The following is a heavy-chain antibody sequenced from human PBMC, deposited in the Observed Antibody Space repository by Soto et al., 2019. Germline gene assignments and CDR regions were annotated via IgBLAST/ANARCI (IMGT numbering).Heavy chain of an antibody. D-gene: IGHD3-3*01. CDR3: TRGFTYDFWDV. J-gene: IGHJ6*02. CDR2: IRSKGYGGTT. CDR1: GFTFGDYA. Sequence: GGSLRLSCTASGFTFGDYAMSWFRQAPGKGLEWVGFIRSKGYGGTTEYAASVEGRFTISRDDSKTIAYLQMNSLKTEDTAVYYCTRGFTYDFWDVWGQVTTVTVSS. V-gene: IGHV3-49*03.